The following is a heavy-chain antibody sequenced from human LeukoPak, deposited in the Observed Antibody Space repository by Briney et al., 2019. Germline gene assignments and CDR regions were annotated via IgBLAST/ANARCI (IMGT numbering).Heavy chain of an antibody. CDR2: IKQDGSEK. CDR3: ARQDLVATMMGGGYFDY. CDR1: GFTFSSYW. D-gene: IGHD5-12*01. Sequence: GGSLRLSCAASGFTFSSYWMSWVRQAPGKGLEWVANIKQDGSEKYYVDSVKGRFTISRDNAKNSLYLQMNSLRDEDTAVYYCARQDLVATMMGGGYFDYWGQGTLVTVSS. J-gene: IGHJ4*02. V-gene: IGHV3-7*01.